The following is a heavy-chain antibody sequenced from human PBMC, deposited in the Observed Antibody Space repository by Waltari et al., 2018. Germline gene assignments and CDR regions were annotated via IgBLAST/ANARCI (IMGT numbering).Heavy chain of an antibody. CDR3: ARGTSPYYYYYGMDV. CDR1: GGSISSYY. V-gene: IGHV4-59*01. Sequence: QVQLQESGPGLVKPSETLSLTCTVSGGSISSYYWSWIRQPPGKGLEWIGYIYYSGSTNYNPSLKSRVTISVDTSKNQFSLKLSSVTAADTAVYYCARGTSPYYYYYGMDVWGQGTTVTVSS. CDR2: IYYSGST. D-gene: IGHD2-2*01. J-gene: IGHJ6*02.